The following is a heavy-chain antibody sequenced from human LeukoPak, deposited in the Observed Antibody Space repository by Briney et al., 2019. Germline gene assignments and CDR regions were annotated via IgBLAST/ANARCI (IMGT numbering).Heavy chain of an antibody. CDR3: ARTHYYGSGSYYLGAYYFDY. J-gene: IGHJ4*02. CDR1: GGTFSSYA. D-gene: IGHD3-10*01. V-gene: IGHV1-69*05. Sequence: SVKVSCKASGGTFSSYAISWVRQAPGQGLEWMGGIIPIFGTANYAQKFQGRVTITTGESTSTAYMELSSLRSEDTAVYYCARTHYYGSGSYYLGAYYFDYWGQGTLVTVSS. CDR2: IIPIFGTA.